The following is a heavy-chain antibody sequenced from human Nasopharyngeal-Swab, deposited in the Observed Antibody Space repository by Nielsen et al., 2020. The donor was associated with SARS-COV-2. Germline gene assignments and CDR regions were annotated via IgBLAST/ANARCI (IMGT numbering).Heavy chain of an antibody. CDR3: AKSAGRLLWFGELSPFFYY. J-gene: IGHJ4*02. Sequence: GESLKISCAASGFTFSSYGMHWVRQAPGKGLEWVAVISYDGSNKYYADSVKGRFTISRDNSKNTLYLQMNSLRAEDTAVYYCAKSAGRLLWFGELSPFFYYLGQGTLVTVSS. CDR1: GFTFSSYG. D-gene: IGHD3-10*01. CDR2: ISYDGSNK. V-gene: IGHV3-30*18.